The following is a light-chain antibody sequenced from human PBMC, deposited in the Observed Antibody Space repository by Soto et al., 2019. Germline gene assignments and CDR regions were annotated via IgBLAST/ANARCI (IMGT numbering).Light chain of an antibody. CDR3: QQYGPSPPIT. CDR1: QSVGSSY. V-gene: IGKV3-20*01. CDR2: GAS. J-gene: IGKJ5*01. Sequence: EIVLTQSPVTLSLSPGERATLSCRASQSVGSSYLAWYQQKPGQAPRLLIYGASTRATDIPDRFSGSGSGTDFTLAISRLEPEDFAVYYCQQYGPSPPITFGQGTRLEIK.